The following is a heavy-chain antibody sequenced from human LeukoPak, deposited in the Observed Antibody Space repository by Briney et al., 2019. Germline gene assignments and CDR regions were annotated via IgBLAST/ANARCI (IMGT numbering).Heavy chain of an antibody. CDR2: MYHSGST. CDR1: GYSISSGFY. J-gene: IGHJ4*02. D-gene: IGHD6-19*01. CDR3: ARLWSFSGWYLDDY. V-gene: IGHV4-38-2*02. Sequence: SETLSLTCTVSGYSISSGFYWGWIRQPPGKGLEWIGSMYHSGSTNYNPSLKSRVNISVDTSKNQFSLRLSSVTVADTAVYYCARLWSFSGWYLDDYWGQGTLVTVSS.